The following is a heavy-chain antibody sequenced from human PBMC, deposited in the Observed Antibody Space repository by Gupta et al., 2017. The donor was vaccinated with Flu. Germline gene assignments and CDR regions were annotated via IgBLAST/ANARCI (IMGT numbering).Heavy chain of an antibody. D-gene: IGHD6-19*01. Sequence: QVQLVQSGTEVKEPGASVKVSCKASGYSFNSYDINWMRQATGQGLEWMGWMSPSSGNTGLAEKFQGRVTMTRDTSITTAYMELNDLRSEDTAVKYCARGVTAGVDYWGQGTLVTVSS. CDR3: ARGVTAGVDY. CDR2: MSPSSGNT. V-gene: IGHV1-8*01. CDR1: GYSFNSYD. J-gene: IGHJ4*02.